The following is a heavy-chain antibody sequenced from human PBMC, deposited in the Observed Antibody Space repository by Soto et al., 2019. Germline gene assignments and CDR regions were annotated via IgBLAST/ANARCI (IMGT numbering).Heavy chain of an antibody. Sequence: QVQLVQSGAEVKKPGASVKVSCKASGYTFTSYGISWVRQAPGQGLEWMGGISAYNGNTKYAQKRQGRVTTTTDTSTSTAYMELRSLRSDDAAVYYCARDIGGSYYAPVDYWGQGTLVTVSS. J-gene: IGHJ4*02. CDR2: ISAYNGNT. CDR1: GYTFTSYG. CDR3: ARDIGGSYYAPVDY. V-gene: IGHV1-18*01. D-gene: IGHD1-26*01.